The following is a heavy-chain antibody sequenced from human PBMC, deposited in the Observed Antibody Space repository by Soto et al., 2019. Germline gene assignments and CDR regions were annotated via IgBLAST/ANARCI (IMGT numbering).Heavy chain of an antibody. J-gene: IGHJ4*02. CDR2: IYHSGST. D-gene: IGHD1-26*01. Sequence: QVQLQESGPGLVKPSGTLSLTCTVSGASISITSSDAWWSWVRQPPGKGLEWIGEIYHSGSTNYIPALQRRVTMSVDKSENQFSLRSSSVTAADTAVYYCATMVGATPVDSWGPGPLVTVSS. CDR3: ATMVGATPVDS. CDR1: GASISITSSDAW. V-gene: IGHV4-4*02.